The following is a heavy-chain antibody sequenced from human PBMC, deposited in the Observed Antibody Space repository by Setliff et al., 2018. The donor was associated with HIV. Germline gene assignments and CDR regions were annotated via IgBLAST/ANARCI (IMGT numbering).Heavy chain of an antibody. CDR1: GGSIDSSDYY. CDR2: IVYSGRS. CDR3: ARRGRTGNSYVLSWFDP. D-gene: IGHD3-10*02. Sequence: PSETLSLTCSVSGGSIDSSDYYWGWIRQPPGKSLEWVGSIVYSGRSTYNPSLRSRVTISVDTSKNQLSLSLTSVTAADTAVYYCARRGRTGNSYVLSWFDPWGQGTLVTVSS. J-gene: IGHJ5*02. V-gene: IGHV4-39*07.